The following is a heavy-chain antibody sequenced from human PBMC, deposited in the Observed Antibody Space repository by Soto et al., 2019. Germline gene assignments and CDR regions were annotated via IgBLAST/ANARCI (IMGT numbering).Heavy chain of an antibody. CDR2: ISYDGGDK. J-gene: IGHJ4*02. CDR3: VKDADQGAASYYFDH. Sequence: QMQLVESGGGVVQPGRSLRLSCAASGFTFSRYGMHWVRQAPGKGLEWVAVISYDGGDKHYADSVKGRFTISRDNSKNTLYLQMNSLRVEDRAVYYCVKDADQGAASYYFDHWGQGTLVTVSS. CDR1: GFTFSRYG. V-gene: IGHV3-30*18. D-gene: IGHD6-25*01.